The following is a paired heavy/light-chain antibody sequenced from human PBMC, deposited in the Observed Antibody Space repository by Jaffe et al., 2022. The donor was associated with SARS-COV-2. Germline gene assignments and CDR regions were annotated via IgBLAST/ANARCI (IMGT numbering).Heavy chain of an antibody. J-gene: IGHJ4*02. CDR2: ISGSGTTI. Sequence: EVQVVESGGGLVQPGGSLRLSCAASGFSFSGFEMNWVRQAPGKGLEWVSCISGSGTTIYYADSVKGRFTISRDNAKNSLYLQMNSLRAEDTAVYFCARRTTWNFQPSFDYWGQGTLVTVSS. D-gene: IGHD1-7*01. CDR3: ARRTTWNFQPSFDY. V-gene: IGHV3-48*03. CDR1: GFSFSGFE.
Light chain of an antibody. CDR3: QQSYSSPTT. CDR1: QSINNY. V-gene: IGKV1-39*01. J-gene: IGKJ2*01. CDR2: GVS. Sequence: DIQMTQSPSSLSASIGDRVTITCRASQSINNYLNWYQQKPGKAPKLLIYGVSSLQSGVPSRFSGSGSGTDFTLTISSLQPEDFATYHCQQSYSSPTTFGQGTKLQIK.